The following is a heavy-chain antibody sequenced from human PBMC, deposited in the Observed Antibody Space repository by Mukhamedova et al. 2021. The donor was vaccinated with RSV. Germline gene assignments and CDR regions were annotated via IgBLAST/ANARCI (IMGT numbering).Heavy chain of an antibody. Sequence: GFTFISTHSMHRVRQVPGKGLVWVSRIKNDGSNTFYADSVKGRFTISRDNAENLVYLQMNSLSAEDTALYYCATASGLTVGIKAAF. J-gene: IGHJ3*01. V-gene: IGHV3-74*01. CDR3: ATASGLTVGIKAAF. CDR1: GFTFISTHS. D-gene: IGHD1-26*01. CDR2: IKNDGSNT.